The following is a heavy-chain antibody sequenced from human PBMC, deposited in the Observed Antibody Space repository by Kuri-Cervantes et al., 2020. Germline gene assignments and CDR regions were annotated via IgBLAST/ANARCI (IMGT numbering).Heavy chain of an antibody. CDR2: IYHSGST. CDR3: ARGIRRITMVRGEKYGMDV. J-gene: IGHJ6*02. V-gene: IGHV4-38-2*01. CDR1: GYSISSGYY. Sequence: SQTLSLTCAVSGYSISSGYYWGWIRQPPGKGLEWIGSIYHSGSTYYNPSLKSRVTISVDTSKNQFSLKLSSVTAADTAVYYCARGIRRITMVRGEKYGMDVWGQGTTVTVSS. D-gene: IGHD3-10*01.